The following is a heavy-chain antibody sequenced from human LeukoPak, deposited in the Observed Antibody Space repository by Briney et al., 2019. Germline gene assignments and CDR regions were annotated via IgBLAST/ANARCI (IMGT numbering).Heavy chain of an antibody. Sequence: SGGSLRLSCAGSGFTFGDYAMSWVRQAPGKGLEWIGFIRTTSYGGTTEYAASVKGRFTISRDDSKSIAYLQMNSLKTEDTAVYYCTRDPQIDYWGQGTLVTVSS. V-gene: IGHV3-49*04. CDR3: TRDPQIDY. J-gene: IGHJ4*02. CDR2: IRTTSYGGTT. CDR1: GFTFGDYA.